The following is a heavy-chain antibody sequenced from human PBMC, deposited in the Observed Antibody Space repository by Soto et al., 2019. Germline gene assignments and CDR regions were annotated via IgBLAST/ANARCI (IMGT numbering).Heavy chain of an antibody. J-gene: IGHJ6*02. V-gene: IGHV1-69*13. CDR2: IIPIFGTA. CDR1: GGTFSSYA. D-gene: IGHD3-10*01. Sequence: SVKVSCKASGGTFSSYAISWVRQAPGQGLEWMGGIIPIFGTANYAQKFQGRVTITADESTSTAYMELSSLRSGDTAVYYCAREHCGSGRKGSDYYDGTDVWGQGTTVTVSS. CDR3: AREHCGSGRKGSDYYDGTDV.